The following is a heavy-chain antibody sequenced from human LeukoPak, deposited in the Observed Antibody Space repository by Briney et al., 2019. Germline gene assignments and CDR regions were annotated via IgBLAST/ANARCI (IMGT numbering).Heavy chain of an antibody. CDR1: GFTFRSYW. Sequence: GGSLRLSCAASGFTFRSYWMYWVRQAPGKGLVGVSRIDSGGSSTIYADSVKGRFTISRDNAKNMLYLRMNSLRVEDTAVYYCARDTGTWGQGALVTVSS. J-gene: IGHJ5*02. V-gene: IGHV3-74*01. CDR3: ARDTGT. D-gene: IGHD3-10*01. CDR2: IDSGGSST.